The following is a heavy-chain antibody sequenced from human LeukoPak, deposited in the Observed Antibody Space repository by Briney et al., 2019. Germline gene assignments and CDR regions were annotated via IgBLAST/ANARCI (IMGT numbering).Heavy chain of an antibody. J-gene: IGHJ6*03. V-gene: IGHV4-61*02. CDR3: ARGGVGYYYYYMDV. D-gene: IGHD1-26*01. Sequence: SKTLSLTCTVSGGSISSGSYYWSWIRQPAGKGLEWIGRIYTSGSTNYNPSLKSRVTISVDTSKNQFSLKLSSVTAADTAVYYCARGGVGYYYYYMDVWGKGTTVTVSS. CDR1: GGSISSGSYY. CDR2: IYTSGST.